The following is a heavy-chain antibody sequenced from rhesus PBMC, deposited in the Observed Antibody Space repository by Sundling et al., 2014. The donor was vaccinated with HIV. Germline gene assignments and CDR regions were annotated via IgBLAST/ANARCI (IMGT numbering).Heavy chain of an antibody. V-gene: IGHV4-93*02. CDR3: ASPDDSSYTFDF. Sequence: QVQLQESGPAVVKPSETLSLTCAVSGGSISSSNWWSWIRQSPGKGLEWIGGINGSGGSTEYNPSLKSRVTISIDTSKNQFSLKLNSVTAADTAVYYCASPDDSSYTFDFWGQGVQVTVSS. D-gene: IGHD3-28*01. CDR1: GGSISSSNW. CDR2: INGSGGST. J-gene: IGHJ4*01.